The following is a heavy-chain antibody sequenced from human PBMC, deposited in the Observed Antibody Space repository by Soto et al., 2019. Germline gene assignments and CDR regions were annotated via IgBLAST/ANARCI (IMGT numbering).Heavy chain of an antibody. CDR1: GFTFSDYY. J-gene: IGHJ5*02. V-gene: IGHV3-11*01. Sequence: GGSLRLSCAASGFTFSDYYMSWIRQAPGKGLEWVSYISSSGSTIYYADSVKGRFTISRDNAKNSLYLQMNSLRAEDTAVYYCARDIAAAGMNWFDPWGQGTLVTVSS. CDR2: ISSSGSTI. CDR3: ARDIAAAGMNWFDP. D-gene: IGHD6-13*01.